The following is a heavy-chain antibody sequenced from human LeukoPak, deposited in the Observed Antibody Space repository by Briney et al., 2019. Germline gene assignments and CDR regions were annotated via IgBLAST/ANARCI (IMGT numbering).Heavy chain of an antibody. V-gene: IGHV4-34*01. J-gene: IGHJ4*02. D-gene: IGHD3-10*01. CDR3: ARALPGSGSYYLNY. CDR1: GGSFSGSY. Sequence: KASETLSLTCAVYGGSFSGSYWSWIRQPPGKGLEWIGEINHSGSTNYNPSLKSRVTISVDTSKNQFSLKLSSVTAADTAVYYCARALPGSGSYYLNYWGQGTLVTVSS. CDR2: INHSGST.